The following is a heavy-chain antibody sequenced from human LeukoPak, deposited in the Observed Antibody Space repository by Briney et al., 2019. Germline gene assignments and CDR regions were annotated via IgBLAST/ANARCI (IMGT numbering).Heavy chain of an antibody. CDR1: GYTFTGYY. CDR2: INPNSGGT. CDR3: ARSLYSGSYYRFGY. D-gene: IGHD1-26*01. J-gene: IGHJ4*02. Sequence: ASVKVSCKASGYTFTGYYMHWVRQAPGQGLEWMGWINPNSGGTNYAQKFQGRVTMTRDTSISTACMELSRLRSDDTAVYYCARSLYSGSYYRFGYWGQGTLVTVSS. V-gene: IGHV1-2*02.